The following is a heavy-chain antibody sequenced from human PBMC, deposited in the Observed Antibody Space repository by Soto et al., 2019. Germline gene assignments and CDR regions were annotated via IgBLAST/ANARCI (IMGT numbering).Heavy chain of an antibody. V-gene: IGHV1-3*01. J-gene: IGHJ4*02. CDR1: GYTFTTYA. CDR2: INAGNGDT. CDR3: ARDLGVVVICY. D-gene: IGHD2-2*01. Sequence: ASVKVSCKASGYTFTTYAFHWVRQAPGQRLEWMGWINAGNGDTKYSQNFQGRVTITRDKSASTAYMELSSLRFEDTAVYYCARDLGVVVICYWGQGSLVTVAS.